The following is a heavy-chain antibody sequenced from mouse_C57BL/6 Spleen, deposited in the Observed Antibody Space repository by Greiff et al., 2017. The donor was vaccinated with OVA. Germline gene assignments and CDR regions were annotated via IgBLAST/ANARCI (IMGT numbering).Heavy chain of an antibody. D-gene: IGHD3-2*02. CDR2: IDPANGNT. J-gene: IGHJ3*01. CDR1: GFNIKNTY. Sequence: VHVKQSVAELVRPGASVKLSCTASGFNIKNTYMHWVKQRPEQGLEWIGRIDPANGNTKYAPKFQGKATITADTSSNTAYLQLSSLTSEDTAIYYCARSQETAQASGPYWGQGTLVTVSA. V-gene: IGHV14-3*01. CDR3: ARSQETAQASGPY.